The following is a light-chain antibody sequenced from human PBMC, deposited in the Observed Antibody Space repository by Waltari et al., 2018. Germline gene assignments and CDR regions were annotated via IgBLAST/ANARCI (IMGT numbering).Light chain of an antibody. CDR2: FAS. J-gene: IGKJ4*01. CDR1: QSVQSK. Sequence: EIVMTQSPATLSVSPGETATLSCRASQSVQSKLAWYQQKPGQAPRLLIYFASTRATGTPGRSSASGSGTDFTLTISGLQSEDFGVYYCQQYDTWPLTFGGGTKVEVK. CDR3: QQYDTWPLT. V-gene: IGKV3-15*01.